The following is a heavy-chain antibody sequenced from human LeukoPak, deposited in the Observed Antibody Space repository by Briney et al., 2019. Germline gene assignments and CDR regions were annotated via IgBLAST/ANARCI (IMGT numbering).Heavy chain of an antibody. Sequence: KSGGSLRLSCAASGFTFSNAWMSWVRQAPGKGLEWVGRIKSKTDGGTTDYAAPVKGRFTISRDDSKNTLYLQMNSLKTEDTAVYYCSSGSDDGGFDPCGQGTLVTVSS. CDR3: SSGSDDGGFDP. CDR2: IKSKTDGGTT. CDR1: GFTFSNAW. V-gene: IGHV3-15*01. J-gene: IGHJ5*02. D-gene: IGHD1-26*01.